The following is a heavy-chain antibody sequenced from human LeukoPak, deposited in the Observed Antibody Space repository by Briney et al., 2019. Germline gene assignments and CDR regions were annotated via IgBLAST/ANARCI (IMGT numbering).Heavy chain of an antibody. V-gene: IGHV1-18*01. CDR3: ARACTYYYDSSGYYYVCYYGMDV. J-gene: IGHJ6*02. CDR1: GYTFTSYG. Sequence: GASVKVSCKASGYTFTSYGINWVRQAPGQGLEWMGWISAHNGHTNYAQKLQGRVTMTTDTSTSTAYMELRSLRSDDTAVYYCARACTYYYDSSGYYYVCYYGMDVWGQGTTVTASS. D-gene: IGHD3-22*01. CDR2: ISAHNGHT.